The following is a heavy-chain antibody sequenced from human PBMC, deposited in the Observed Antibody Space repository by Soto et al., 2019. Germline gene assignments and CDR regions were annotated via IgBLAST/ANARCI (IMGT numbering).Heavy chain of an antibody. J-gene: IGHJ5*01. V-gene: IGHV4-34*01. D-gene: IGHD3-10*01. CDR2: INHSGTT. CDR3: ARLGRYYQSLDS. CDR1: GGSFSGYY. Sequence: PSETLSLTCAVYGGSFSGYYWSWIRQPPGKGLEWIGEINHSGTTSYNPSLKSRVTISLETSKSQFSLRLTSVTAADTAVYYCARLGRYYQSLDSWGPGTLVTVSS.